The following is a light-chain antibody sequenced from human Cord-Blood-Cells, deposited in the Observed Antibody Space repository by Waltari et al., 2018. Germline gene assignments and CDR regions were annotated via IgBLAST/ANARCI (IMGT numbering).Light chain of an antibody. J-gene: IGKJ1*01. CDR2: WAS. CDR3: QQYYSTPRT. CDR1: QSVLYSSNNKNY. Sequence: DIVMTQSPDSLAVSLGERDTINCKSRQSVLYSSNNKNYLAWYQQKPGQPPKLLIYWASTRESGVPDRFSGSGSGTDFTLTISSLQAEDVAVYYCQQYYSTPRTFGQGTKVEIK. V-gene: IGKV4-1*01.